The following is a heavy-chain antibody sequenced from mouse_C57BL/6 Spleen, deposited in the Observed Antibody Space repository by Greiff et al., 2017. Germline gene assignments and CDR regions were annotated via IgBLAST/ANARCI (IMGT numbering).Heavy chain of an antibody. CDR3: ARHNGSSYYAMDY. V-gene: IGHV1-69*02. CDR2: IDHSDSYT. CDR1: GYTFTSYW. J-gene: IGHJ4*01. Sequence: QVQLQQSGAELVKPGASVKLSCKASGYTFTSYWMHWVKQRPGKGLEWIGEIDHSDSYTNYNQKFKGKATLTVDKSSSTPYMQLSSLTSEDSAVYYCARHNGSSYYAMDYWGQGTSVTVSS. D-gene: IGHD1-1*01.